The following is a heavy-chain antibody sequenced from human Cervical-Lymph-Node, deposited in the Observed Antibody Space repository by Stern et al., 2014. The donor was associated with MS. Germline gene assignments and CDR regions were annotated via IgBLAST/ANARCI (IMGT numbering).Heavy chain of an antibody. D-gene: IGHD1-7*01. CDR2: IHPNSGGT. CDR1: GYTFTGHD. V-gene: IGHV1-2*06. J-gene: IGHJ4*02. Sequence: QVQLVESGAEVKKPGASVKVSCKASGYTFTGHDMHWVRQAPGQGLEWMGRIHPNSGGTNYAQKFQGRVTMTRDTSISTAHMELSRLRSDDTAVYYCVRVGITGTTSLDYWGQGTLVTVSS. CDR3: VRVGITGTTSLDY.